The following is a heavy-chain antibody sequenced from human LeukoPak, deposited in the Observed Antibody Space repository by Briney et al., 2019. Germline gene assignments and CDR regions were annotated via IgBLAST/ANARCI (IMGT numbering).Heavy chain of an antibody. V-gene: IGHV3-23*01. CDR1: GFIFSSYA. CDR2: VTGSGDST. J-gene: IGHJ4*02. CDR3: AKARLVRGVIMTPFCFDY. Sequence: PGGSLRLSCAASGFIFSSYAMSWVRQAPGKGLEWVSAVTGSGDSTYYADSVKGRFTVSRDNSKNTLYLRMNSLRAEDTAVYYCAKARLVRGVIMTPFCFDYWGQGTPVTLSS. D-gene: IGHD3-10*01.